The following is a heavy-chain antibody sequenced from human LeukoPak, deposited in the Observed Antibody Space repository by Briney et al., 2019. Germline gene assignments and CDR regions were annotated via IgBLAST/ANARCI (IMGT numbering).Heavy chain of an antibody. J-gene: IGHJ5*02. CDR3: ARGPLEYCSGGTCYSGRNWFDP. V-gene: IGHV1-8*01. CDR1: GYTFTSYD. D-gene: IGHD2-15*01. Sequence: ASVKVSCKASGYTFTSYDINWVRQATGQGLEWMGWMNPNSGNTGYAQKFQGRVTMTRNTPISTAYMELSSLRSEDTAAYYCARGPLEYCSGGTCYSGRNWFDPWGQGTLVTVSS. CDR2: MNPNSGNT.